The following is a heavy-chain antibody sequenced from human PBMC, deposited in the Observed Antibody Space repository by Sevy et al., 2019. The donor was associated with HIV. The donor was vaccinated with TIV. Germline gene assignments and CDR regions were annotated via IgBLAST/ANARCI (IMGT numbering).Heavy chain of an antibody. V-gene: IGHV1-69*13. CDR1: GGTFSSYA. CDR3: ARTGPLGGGDIVATAPYGMDV. D-gene: IGHD5-12*01. CDR2: IIPIFGTA. J-gene: IGHJ6*02. Sequence: ASVKVSCKASGGTFSSYAISWVRQAPGQGLEWMGGIIPIFGTANDAQKFQGRVTITADESTSTAYMELSSLRSEDTAVYYCARTGPLGGGDIVATAPYGMDVWGQGTTVTVSS.